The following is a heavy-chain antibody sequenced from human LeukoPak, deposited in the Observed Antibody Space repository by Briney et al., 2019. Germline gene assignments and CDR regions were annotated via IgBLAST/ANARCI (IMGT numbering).Heavy chain of an antibody. CDR1: GYTLTSYD. CDR3: ARVAVVVPAAIKGTWFDP. V-gene: IGHV1-8*03. Sequence: ASVKVSCKASGYTLTSYDINWVRQATGQGLEWMGWMNPNSGNTGYAQKFQGRVTITRNTSISTAYMELSSLRSEDTAVYYCARVAVVVPAAIKGTWFDPWGQGTLVTVSS. J-gene: IGHJ5*02. CDR2: MNPNSGNT. D-gene: IGHD2-2*02.